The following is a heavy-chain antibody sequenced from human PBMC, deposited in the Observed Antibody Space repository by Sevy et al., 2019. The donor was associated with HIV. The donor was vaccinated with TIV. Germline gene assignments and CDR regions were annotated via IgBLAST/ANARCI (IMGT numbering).Heavy chain of an antibody. CDR1: GFTFSRYS. J-gene: IGHJ6*02. CDR2: IKQDGSEK. Sequence: GGSLRLSCAASGFTFSRYSMSWVRQAPGKGLEWVANIKQDGSEKYYVDSVKGRFTISRDNAKNSLYLQMNGLRAEDTAVYYCARVGGYCSSTSCYEYYYYGMDVWGQGTTVTVSS. V-gene: IGHV3-7*01. D-gene: IGHD2-2*01. CDR3: ARVGGYCSSTSCYEYYYYGMDV.